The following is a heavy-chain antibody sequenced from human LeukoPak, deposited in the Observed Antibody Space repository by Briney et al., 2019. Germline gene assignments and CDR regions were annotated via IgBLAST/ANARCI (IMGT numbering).Heavy chain of an antibody. CDR1: GFSFSSYG. Sequence: GGSLRLSCAASGFSFSSYGMHWVRQRPGRGPEWVALIPYDGIDENYADFAKGRFTISRDNLKNTVYLLINSVRTEDTAVYYFTKDSTGYHPGYWGQGTLVTVSS. D-gene: IGHD3-9*01. CDR2: IPYDGIDE. V-gene: IGHV3-30*02. J-gene: IGHJ4*02. CDR3: TKDSTGYHPGY.